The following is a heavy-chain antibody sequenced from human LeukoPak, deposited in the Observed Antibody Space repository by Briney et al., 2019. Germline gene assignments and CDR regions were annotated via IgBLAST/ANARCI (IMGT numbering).Heavy chain of an antibody. CDR3: ARAKSLITGTPNFDY. J-gene: IGHJ4*02. Sequence: ASVKVSCKASGYTFTGYYMHWVRQAPGQGLEWMGWINPNSGGTNYAQKFQGRVTMTRDTSISTAYMELSRQRSDDTAVYYCARAKSLITGTPNFDYWGQGTLVTVSS. CDR1: GYTFTGYY. CDR2: INPNSGGT. V-gene: IGHV1-2*02. D-gene: IGHD1-7*01.